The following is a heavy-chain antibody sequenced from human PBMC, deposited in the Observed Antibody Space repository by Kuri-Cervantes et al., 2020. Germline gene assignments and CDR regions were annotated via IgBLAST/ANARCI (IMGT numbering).Heavy chain of an antibody. Sequence: ASVKISCKASGYTFTSYYMHWVRQAPGQGLEWMGIINPSGGSTSYAQKFQGRVTMTRDTSTSTVYMELSSLKASDTAMYYCARLQGGYSSSWYYWGQGTLVTVSS. V-gene: IGHV1-46*01. D-gene: IGHD6-13*01. CDR2: INPSGGST. CDR3: ARLQGGYSSSWYY. J-gene: IGHJ4*02. CDR1: GYTFTSYY.